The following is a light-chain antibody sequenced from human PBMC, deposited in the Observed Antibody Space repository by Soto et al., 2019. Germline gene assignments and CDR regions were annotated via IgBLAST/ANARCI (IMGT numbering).Light chain of an antibody. V-gene: IGKV3-20*01. J-gene: IGKJ1*01. CDR2: DAS. CDR1: QSVSSY. Sequence: EIVLPQSPATLSLSPGERATLSCRASQSVSSYLAWYQQKPGQAPRLLIYDASNRATGIPARFSGSGSGTDFTLTISRLEPEDFAVYYCQQYGSSLWTFGQGTKVE. CDR3: QQYGSSLWT.